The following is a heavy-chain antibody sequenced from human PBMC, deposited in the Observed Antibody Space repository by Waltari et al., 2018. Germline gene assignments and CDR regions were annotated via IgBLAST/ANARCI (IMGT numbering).Heavy chain of an antibody. V-gene: IGHV3-21*01. CDR3: ARDYYYYGMDV. Sequence: EVQLVESGGGLVKPGGSLRLSCAASGFTFSSYSMNWVRQAPGEGRELVSSIISSSSYLYYADSVKGRFTISRDNAKNSLYLQMNSLRAEDTAVYYCARDYYYYGMDVWGQGTTVTVSS. CDR1: GFTFSSYS. J-gene: IGHJ6*02. CDR2: IISSSSYL.